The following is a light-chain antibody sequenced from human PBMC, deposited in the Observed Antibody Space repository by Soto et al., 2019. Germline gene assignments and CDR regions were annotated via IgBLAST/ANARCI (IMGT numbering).Light chain of an antibody. J-gene: IGKJ1*01. Sequence: EIVLTQSPATLSLSPGERATLSCRASQSVRGSLAWYQQKPGQAPRLLIYDASNRATGIPDRFSGSGSGTDFTLTITRLEPEDFAVYYCQQYGSSRTFGQGTKVDIK. CDR2: DAS. V-gene: IGKV3-20*01. CDR3: QQYGSSRT. CDR1: QSVRGS.